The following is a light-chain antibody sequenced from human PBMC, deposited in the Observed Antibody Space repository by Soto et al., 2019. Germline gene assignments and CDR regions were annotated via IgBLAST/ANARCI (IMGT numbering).Light chain of an antibody. CDR2: DVS. Sequence: SALTQPASVSGSPGQSIAISCTGTSSDVGGYKYVSWYQQHPGKAPKLMIYDVSNRPSGVSDRFSGSKSGNTASLTISGLQAEDEADYYCTSYTSSSTYVFGTGTKLTVL. J-gene: IGLJ1*01. V-gene: IGLV2-14*01. CDR3: TSYTSSSTYV. CDR1: SSDVGGYKY.